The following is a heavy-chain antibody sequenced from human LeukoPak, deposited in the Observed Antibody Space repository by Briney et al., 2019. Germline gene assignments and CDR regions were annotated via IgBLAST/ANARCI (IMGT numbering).Heavy chain of an antibody. V-gene: IGHV3-7*03. CDR1: GLTCSSDC. D-gene: IGHD3-10*01. J-gene: IGHJ4*02. Sequence: GGSLRLSCADSGLTCSSDCTSWGRQAPGKGLEWVANIKQDGSEKYYVDSVKGRFTISRDNAKNSLYLQMNSLRAEDTAVYYCGIDRRCGSGSGDFDYWGQGTLVTVSS. CDR2: IKQDGSEK. CDR3: GIDRRCGSGSGDFDY.